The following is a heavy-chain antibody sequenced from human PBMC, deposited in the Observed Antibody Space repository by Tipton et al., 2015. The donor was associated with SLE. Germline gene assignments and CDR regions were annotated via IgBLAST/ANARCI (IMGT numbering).Heavy chain of an antibody. CDR2: ISSSSSYI. CDR3: ARDSYSSSYYFDY. CDR1: GFTFSSYS. J-gene: IGHJ4*02. V-gene: IGHV3-21*01. D-gene: IGHD6-6*01. Sequence: GSLRLSCAASGFTFSSYSMNWVRQAPGKGLEWVSSISSSSSYIYYADSVKGRFTISRDNAKNSLYLQMNSLRVEDTAVYYCARDSYSSSYYFDYWGQGTLVTVSS.